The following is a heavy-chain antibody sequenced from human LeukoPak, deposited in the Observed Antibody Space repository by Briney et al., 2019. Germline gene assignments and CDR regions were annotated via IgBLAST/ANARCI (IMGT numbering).Heavy chain of an antibody. CDR1: GFTVSSNY. D-gene: IGHD2-15*01. CDR2: IYSGGST. Sequence: PGGSLRLSCAASGFTVSSNYMSWVRQAPGKGLEWVSVIYSGGSTYYADSVKGRFTISRDNSKNAPYLQMNSLRAEDTAVYYCAREGYCSGGSCWGYFQHWGQGTLVTVSS. J-gene: IGHJ1*01. V-gene: IGHV3-66*02. CDR3: AREGYCSGGSCWGYFQH.